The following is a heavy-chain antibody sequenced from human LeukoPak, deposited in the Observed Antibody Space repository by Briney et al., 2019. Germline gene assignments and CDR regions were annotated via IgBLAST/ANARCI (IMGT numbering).Heavy chain of an antibody. V-gene: IGHV4-34*01. D-gene: IGHD3-16*01. Sequence: PSETLSLTCAVYGGSFSGYYWSWIRQPPGKGLEWIGEINHSGSTNYNPSLKSRVTISVDTSKNQFSLKLSSVTAADTAVYYCARDAKRGGYAFDIWGQGTMVTVSS. CDR1: GGSFSGYY. CDR2: INHSGST. CDR3: ARDAKRGGYAFDI. J-gene: IGHJ3*02.